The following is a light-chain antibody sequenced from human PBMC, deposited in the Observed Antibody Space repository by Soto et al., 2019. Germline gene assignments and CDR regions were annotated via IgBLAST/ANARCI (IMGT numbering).Light chain of an antibody. Sequence: EIGLTQSPGTRSLSPEEIATLSCRASQTGSSSYLAWYQQKPGQAPRLLIYGASSRATGIPDRFSGSGSGTDFTLTISRLEPEDFAFYSCQQYGNSPVYTFSQGTKLEIK. CDR1: QTGSSSY. J-gene: IGKJ2*01. CDR3: QQYGNSPVYT. V-gene: IGKV3-20*01. CDR2: GAS.